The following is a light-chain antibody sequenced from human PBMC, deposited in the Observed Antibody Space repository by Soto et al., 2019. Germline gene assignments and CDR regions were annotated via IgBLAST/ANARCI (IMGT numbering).Light chain of an antibody. CDR2: GDN. CDR1: SSDVGGYDY. Sequence: QSVLTQPPSASGSPGQSVTISCTGTSSDVGGYDYVSWYQQHPGKAPKLLIYGDNNRPSGVPDRFSGSKSGTSASLAITRLQAEDEADYYCQSYDISLHNYVFGTGTKVTVL. J-gene: IGLJ1*01. V-gene: IGLV2-8*01. CDR3: QSYDISLHNYV.